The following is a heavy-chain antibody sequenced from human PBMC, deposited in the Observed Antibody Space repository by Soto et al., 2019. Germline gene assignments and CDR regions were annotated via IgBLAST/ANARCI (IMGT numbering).Heavy chain of an antibody. D-gene: IGHD6-13*01. Sequence: PGGSLRLSCAASGFTFSDYYMSWIRQAPGKGLEWVSYISSSGSTIYYADSVKGRITISRDNAKNTLYLQMNSLRDEDTAVYYCARDASSWYYFDYWGQGTLVTVSS. J-gene: IGHJ4*02. CDR3: ARDASSWYYFDY. CDR1: GFTFSDYY. V-gene: IGHV3-11*04. CDR2: ISSSGSTI.